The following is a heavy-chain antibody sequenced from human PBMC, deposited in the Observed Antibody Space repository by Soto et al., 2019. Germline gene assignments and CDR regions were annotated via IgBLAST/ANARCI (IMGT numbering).Heavy chain of an antibody. CDR2: MYNSEDT. Sequence: QVQLQESGPGLVRPSETLSLTCTVSAASISSYYWTWIRQPPGKGLEWIGHMYNSEDTKYNPSLKSRVSXXVXSSKNQFSLKLRSVTAADTAIYYCVRHATDRHGNAEDWYFDLWGRGTLVTVSS. J-gene: IGHJ2*01. D-gene: IGHD2-15*01. CDR3: VRHATDRHGNAEDWYFDL. V-gene: IGHV4-59*08. CDR1: AASISSYY.